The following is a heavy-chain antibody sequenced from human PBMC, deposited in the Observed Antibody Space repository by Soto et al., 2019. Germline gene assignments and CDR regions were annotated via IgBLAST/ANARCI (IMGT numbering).Heavy chain of an antibody. J-gene: IGHJ4*02. Sequence: QVQLVESGGGVVQPGRSLRLSCAASGFTFSSYAMHWVRQAPGKGLEWVAVISYDGSNKYYADSVKGRFTISRDNSKNTLYLQMNSLRAEDTAVYYCARVDAEFTYYYDSSGYYLDYWGQGTLVTVSS. CDR2: ISYDGSNK. CDR3: ARVDAEFTYYYDSSGYYLDY. CDR1: GFTFSSYA. D-gene: IGHD3-22*01. V-gene: IGHV3-30*14.